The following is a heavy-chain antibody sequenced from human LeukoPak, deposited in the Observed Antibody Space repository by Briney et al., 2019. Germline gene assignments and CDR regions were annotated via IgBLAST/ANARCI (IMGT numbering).Heavy chain of an antibody. D-gene: IGHD3-22*01. J-gene: IGHJ5*02. CDR1: GFTFSNAC. Sequence: GGSLRLSCAASGFTFSNACMSWVRQAPGKGLEWVSVIYSGGGTYYADSVKGRFTISRDSSKNTLYIQMNSLRAEDTAVYYCATSSGYCFDPWGQGTLVTVSS. CDR3: ATSSGYCFDP. CDR2: IYSGGGT. V-gene: IGHV3-53*01.